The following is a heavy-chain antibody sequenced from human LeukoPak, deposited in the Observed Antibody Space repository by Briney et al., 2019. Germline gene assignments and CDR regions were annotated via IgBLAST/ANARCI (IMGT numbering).Heavy chain of an antibody. CDR1: GDSISRYY. D-gene: IGHD3-3*01. CDR3: ARLDFWSGYSLGY. Sequence: SETLSLTCTVSGDSISRYYWSWIRQPPGKGLEWIGYIYTSGSTSYNPSLKSRVTISVDTSKNQFSLKLSSVTAADTAVYYCARLDFWSGYSLGYWGQGTLVTVSS. V-gene: IGHV4-4*09. CDR2: IYTSGST. J-gene: IGHJ4*02.